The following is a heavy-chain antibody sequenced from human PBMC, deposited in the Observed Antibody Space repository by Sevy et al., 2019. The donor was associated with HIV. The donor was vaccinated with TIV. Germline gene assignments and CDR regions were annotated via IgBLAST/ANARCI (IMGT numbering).Heavy chain of an antibody. Sequence: GGSLRLSCTASGFTFSSYEMYWVRQAPGTGLEWVSNIISSGSSKYYADSVKGRFTISRDNAKNSLFLQMNSLRAEDTAVYYCARAPHHYYDSSAFFDYWGHGTLVTVSS. D-gene: IGHD3-22*01. CDR1: GFTFSSYE. CDR3: ARAPHHYYDSSAFFDY. V-gene: IGHV3-48*03. J-gene: IGHJ4*01. CDR2: IISSGSSK.